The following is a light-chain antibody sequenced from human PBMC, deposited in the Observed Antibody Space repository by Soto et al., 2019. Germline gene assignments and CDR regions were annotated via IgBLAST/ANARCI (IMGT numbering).Light chain of an antibody. J-gene: IGLJ2*01. Sequence: QSALTQPASVSGSPGQSITISCTGTSPDVGGYSYVSWYQQHPGKAPKLMIYDVNNRPSGVSDRFSGSKSGNTASLTISGLQAEDESDYYCSSFTSYSTLVFGGGTKLTVL. CDR1: SPDVGGYSY. V-gene: IGLV2-14*03. CDR2: DVN. CDR3: SSFTSYSTLV.